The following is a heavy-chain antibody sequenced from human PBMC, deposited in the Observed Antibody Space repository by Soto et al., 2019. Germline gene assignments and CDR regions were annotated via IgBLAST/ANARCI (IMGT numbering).Heavy chain of an antibody. CDR2: MNPNSGNT. D-gene: IGHD3-3*01. CDR3: ARDQQTYYDFWSGYPRYYYGMDV. CDR1: GYTFTSYD. V-gene: IGHV1-8*01. J-gene: IGHJ6*02. Sequence: QVQLVQSGAEVKKPGASVKVSCKASGYTFTSYDINWVRQATGQGLEWMGWMNPNSGNTNYAQKLQGRVTMTTDTSTSTAYMELRSLRSDDTAVYYCARDQQTYYDFWSGYPRYYYGMDVWGQGTTVTVSS.